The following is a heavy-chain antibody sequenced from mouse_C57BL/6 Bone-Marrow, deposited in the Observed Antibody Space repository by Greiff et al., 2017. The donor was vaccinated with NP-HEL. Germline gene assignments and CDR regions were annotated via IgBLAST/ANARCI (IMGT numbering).Heavy chain of an antibody. CDR1: GYTFTSYD. D-gene: IGHD1-1*01. CDR2: IYPRDGST. V-gene: IGHV1-85*01. J-gene: IGHJ2*01. CDR3: ARGDDYGSSLYYFDY. Sequence: QVQLQQSGPELVKPGASVKLSCKASGYTFTSYDINWVKQRPGQGLEWIGWIYPRDGSTKYNEKFKGKATLTVDTSSSTAYMELHSLTSEDSAVYFCARGDDYGSSLYYFDYWGQGTTLTVSS.